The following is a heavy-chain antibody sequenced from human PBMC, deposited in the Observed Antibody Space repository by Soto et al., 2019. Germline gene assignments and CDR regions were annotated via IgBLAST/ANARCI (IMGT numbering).Heavy chain of an antibody. Sequence: SETLSLTCAVSSGSISSSNWWSWVRQPPGKGLEWIGEIYHSGSTNYNPSLKSRVTISVDKSKNQFSLKLSSVTAADTAMYYCARAGITGTLNFDYWGQGTLVTVSS. CDR3: ARAGITGTLNFDY. D-gene: IGHD1-20*01. CDR1: SGSISSSNW. CDR2: IYHSGST. J-gene: IGHJ4*02. V-gene: IGHV4-4*02.